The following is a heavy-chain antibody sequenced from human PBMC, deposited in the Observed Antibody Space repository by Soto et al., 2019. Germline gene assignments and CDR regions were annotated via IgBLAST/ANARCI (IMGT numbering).Heavy chain of an antibody. D-gene: IGHD6-19*01. CDR1: GFTFDSHW. Sequence: VESGGVLVQPGGSLRLSCAASGFTFDSHWMHWVRQAPGEGLVWVSRIKTDGSAAAYADSVKGRFTISRDNTKNTLYLQMTSLRAEDTAVYFCVRESGVAADCWGQGTLVTVS. CDR2: IKTDGSAA. V-gene: IGHV3-74*01. J-gene: IGHJ4*02. CDR3: VRESGVAADC.